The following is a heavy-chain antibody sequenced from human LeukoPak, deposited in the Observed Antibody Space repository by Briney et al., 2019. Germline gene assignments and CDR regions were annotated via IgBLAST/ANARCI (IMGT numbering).Heavy chain of an antibody. CDR2: IRGSGSGLGSGN. J-gene: IGHJ4*02. V-gene: IGHV3-48*04. D-gene: IGHD7-27*01. CDR3: ERDDNWGFDY. Sequence: GGSLRLSCAASGFVFSDYSMNWVRQAPGKGLEWVANIRGSGSGLGSGNYYADSVKGRFTISRDNAKTSLYLQMNSLRAEDTAFYYCERDDNWGFDYWGQGALVTVSS. CDR1: GFVFSDYS.